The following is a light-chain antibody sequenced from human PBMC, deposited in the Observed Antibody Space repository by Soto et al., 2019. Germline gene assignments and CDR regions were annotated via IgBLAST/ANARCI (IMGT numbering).Light chain of an antibody. CDR1: QSVSSN. J-gene: IGKJ2*01. Sequence: EIVMTQSPATLSVCPGERATLSCRASQSVSSNLAWYQQKPGQAPRLLIYGASTRAAGIAARCSGSGSGTEFILTISSLQSEDFAVYYCQQYINWPPEHTVGQGTRLEIK. CDR3: QQYINWPPEHT. CDR2: GAS. V-gene: IGKV3-15*01.